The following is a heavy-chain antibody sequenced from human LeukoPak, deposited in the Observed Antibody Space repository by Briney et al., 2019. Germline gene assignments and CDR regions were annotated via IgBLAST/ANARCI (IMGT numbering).Heavy chain of an antibody. CDR3: ARGHSGSYVNPFDY. CDR2: ISSSSSYI. D-gene: IGHD1-26*01. Sequence: GGSLRLSCAASGFTFSSYSMNWVRQAPGKGLEWVSSISSSSSYIYYADSVKGRFTISRDNAKNSLYLQMNSLRAEDTAVYYCARGHSGSYVNPFDYWGQGTLVTVSS. J-gene: IGHJ4*02. V-gene: IGHV3-21*01. CDR1: GFTFSSYS.